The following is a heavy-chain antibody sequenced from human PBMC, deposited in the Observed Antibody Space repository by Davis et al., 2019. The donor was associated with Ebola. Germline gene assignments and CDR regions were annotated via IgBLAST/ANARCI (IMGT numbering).Heavy chain of an antibody. Sequence: AASVKVSCKASGYTFTSYGISWVRQAPGQGLEWMGWISAYNGNTNYAQKFQGRVTITADESTSTAYMELSSLRSEDTAVYYCARDPDGVEPMYYRNDYWGQGTLVTVSS. CDR3: ARDPDGVEPMYYRNDY. CDR1: GYTFTSYG. CDR2: ISAYNGNT. D-gene: IGHD4-11*01. V-gene: IGHV1-18*01. J-gene: IGHJ4*02.